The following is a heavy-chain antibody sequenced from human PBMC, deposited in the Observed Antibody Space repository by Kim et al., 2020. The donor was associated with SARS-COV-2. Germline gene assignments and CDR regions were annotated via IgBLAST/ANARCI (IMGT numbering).Heavy chain of an antibody. V-gene: IGHV3-30*04. Sequence: GGSLRLSCAASGFMFSSYAMHWVRQAPGKGLEWVAVISYDGSNNGDAMRGRFTISRDNSKNMLHLQMNSLRVEDSAVYYCARDRGRYYGSGSTAFDYWG. CDR3: ARDRGRYYGSGSTAFDY. CDR2: ISYDGSN. D-gene: IGHD3-10*01. CDR1: GFMFSSYA. J-gene: IGHJ4*01.